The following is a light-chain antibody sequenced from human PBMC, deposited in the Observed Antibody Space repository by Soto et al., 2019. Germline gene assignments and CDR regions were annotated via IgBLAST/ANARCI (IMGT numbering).Light chain of an antibody. J-gene: IGLJ1*01. CDR3: SSYAVTNIFV. Sequence: QSVLTQPPSASGSPGQSVTISCTGTSSDVGGYNYVSWYQQHPGKAPKVIIYEVSKRPSGVPDRFSGSKSGSTASLTVSGLQAEAEADYYCSSYAVTNIFVFGTGTKVTVL. V-gene: IGLV2-8*01. CDR1: SSDVGGYNY. CDR2: EVS.